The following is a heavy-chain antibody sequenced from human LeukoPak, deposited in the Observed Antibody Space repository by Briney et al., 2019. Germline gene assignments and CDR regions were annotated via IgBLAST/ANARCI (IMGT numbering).Heavy chain of an antibody. V-gene: IGHV3-7*01. Sequence: GGSLRLSCAASGFTFSSYWMSWVRQAPGKGLEWVTNIKQDGSEKYYADSVKGRFTISRDNSKNTLYLQMNSLRAEDTAVYYCARDHYDSSGYYRLWDYYYGMDVWGQGTTVTVSS. J-gene: IGHJ6*02. CDR3: ARDHYDSSGYYRLWDYYYGMDV. CDR2: IKQDGSEK. D-gene: IGHD3-22*01. CDR1: GFTFSSYW.